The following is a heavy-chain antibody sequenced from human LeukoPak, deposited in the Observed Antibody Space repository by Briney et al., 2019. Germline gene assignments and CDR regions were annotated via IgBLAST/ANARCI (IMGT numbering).Heavy chain of an antibody. D-gene: IGHD6-13*01. J-gene: IGHJ4*02. CDR2: IYHSGST. Sequence: KPSETLSLTCAVSGGSISSSNWWSWVRQPPGKGLEWIGEIYHSGSTNYNPSLKSRVTISVDTSKNQFSLKLSSVTAADTAVYYCARGKGGSWYPERFDYWGQGTLVTVSS. CDR1: GGSISSSNW. CDR3: ARGKGGSWYPERFDY. V-gene: IGHV4-4*02.